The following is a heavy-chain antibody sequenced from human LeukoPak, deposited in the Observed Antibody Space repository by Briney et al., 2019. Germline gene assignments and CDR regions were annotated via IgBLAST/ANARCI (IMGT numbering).Heavy chain of an antibody. CDR1: GGSFSGYY. CDR2: INHSGST. D-gene: IGHD2-2*01. Sequence: SETLSLTCAVYGGSFSGYYWSWIRQPPGKGLEWIGEINHSGSTNYNPSLKSRVTISVATSKNQFSLKRSSVTAADTAVYYCARGPVPAAKVCWFDPWGQGTLVTVSS. V-gene: IGHV4-34*01. CDR3: ARGPVPAAKVCWFDP. J-gene: IGHJ5*02.